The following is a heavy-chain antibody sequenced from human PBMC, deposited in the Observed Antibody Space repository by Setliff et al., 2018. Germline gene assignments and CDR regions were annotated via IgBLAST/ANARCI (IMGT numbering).Heavy chain of an antibody. Sequence: GSLRLSCAASGFTFSDYYMSWIRQAPGKGLEWVSKISGSGTTIYYADSVKGRFTISRDNAKNSVYLQMNNLRAEDTALYSCARDGVSYAMDVWGHGTTVTVSS. V-gene: IGHV3-11*04. J-gene: IGHJ6*02. CDR3: ARDGVSYAMDV. CDR2: ISGSGTTI. CDR1: GFTFSDYY.